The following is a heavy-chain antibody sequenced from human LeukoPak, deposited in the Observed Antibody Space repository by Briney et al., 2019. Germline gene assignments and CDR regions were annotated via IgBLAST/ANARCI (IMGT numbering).Heavy chain of an antibody. CDR3: AKPTPVTTFWPPPPGPNWYLDL. CDR2: ISTSGSII. D-gene: IGHD4-17*01. V-gene: IGHV3-48*03. Sequence: GGSLRLSCEASGFTFVSYQMMWVPQATGKGGEWVSYISTSGSIIVHADSVRGRFTVSRDNYKNTLYLQMNSLRAEDTAVYYCAKPTPVTTFWPPPPGPNWYLDLWGGGTLVTVSS. CDR1: GFTFVSYQ. J-gene: IGHJ2*01.